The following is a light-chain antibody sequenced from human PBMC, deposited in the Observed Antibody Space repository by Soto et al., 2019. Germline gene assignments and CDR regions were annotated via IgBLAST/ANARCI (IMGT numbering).Light chain of an antibody. V-gene: IGKV1D-13*01. CDR2: DAS. CDR1: QGVSSS. J-gene: IGKJ5*01. Sequence: AIQLTQSPSSLSASVGDRVTITCRASQGVSSSLAWYQQKPGKAPKLLIHDASSLESGVPSRFSGSGSGTDFSLTISSLQPEDFASYYCQQFNNYPITFGQGTRLEIK. CDR3: QQFNNYPIT.